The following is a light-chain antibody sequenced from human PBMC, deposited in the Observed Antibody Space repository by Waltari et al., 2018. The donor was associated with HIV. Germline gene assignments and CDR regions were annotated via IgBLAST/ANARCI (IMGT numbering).Light chain of an antibody. CDR2: EVS. CDR3: SSYTSSDTVV. J-gene: IGLJ2*01. V-gene: IGLV2-14*01. Sequence: QSALTQPASVSGSPGQPISISCTGTSSDVGGYNAVSWYQQHPAKAPKLVILEVSNRPSGVSNRFSGSKSGNRASLTISGLQAEDEAYYYCSSYTSSDTVVFGGGTKVTVL. CDR1: SSDVGGYNA.